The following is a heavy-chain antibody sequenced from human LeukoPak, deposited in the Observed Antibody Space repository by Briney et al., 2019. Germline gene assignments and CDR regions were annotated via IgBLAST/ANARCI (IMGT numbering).Heavy chain of an antibody. CDR1: GFTFDDNV. CDR2: IIGDGNGR. J-gene: IGHJ4*02. CDR3: AKGDSAAFDY. D-gene: IGHD4-11*01. Sequence: GGSLRLSCAASGFTFDDNVMHWVRQAPGKGLEWVSLIIGDGNGRYYADSVKGRFTISRDNSKNSLYLQMNRLRTEDTAFYYCAKGDSAAFDYWGQGTLVSVSS. V-gene: IGHV3-43*02.